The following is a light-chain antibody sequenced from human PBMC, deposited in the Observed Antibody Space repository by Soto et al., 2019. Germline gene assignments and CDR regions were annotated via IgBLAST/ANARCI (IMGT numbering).Light chain of an antibody. J-gene: IGKJ3*01. CDR2: GAS. CDR1: QSINSRY. CDR3: RQFGSSPGFT. Sequence: EIVLTQSPGTLSLSPGERATLSCRASQSINSRYLAWYQQKPGQAPRLLIYGASSRATGIPDSFSGSGSGTDFTLTISRLEPEDFAVYYCRQFGSSPGFTFGPGTIVDIK. V-gene: IGKV3-20*01.